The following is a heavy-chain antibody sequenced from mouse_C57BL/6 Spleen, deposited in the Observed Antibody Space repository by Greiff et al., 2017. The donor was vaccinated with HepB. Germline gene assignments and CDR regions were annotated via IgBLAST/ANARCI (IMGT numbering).Heavy chain of an antibody. CDR2: ISTGASYT. V-gene: IGHV5-4*01. D-gene: IGHD3-3*01. J-gene: IGHJ2*01. Sequence: EVKLVESGGGLVKPGGSLKLSCAASGFTFSSYAMSWVRQTPEKGLEWVGTISTGASYTSYPDNVKGRFIISRDNAKNNLYLQMSHLKSEDTAIYYCARDFSSVGGYFDYWGQGTTLTVSS. CDR3: ARDFSSVGGYFDY. CDR1: GFTFSSYA.